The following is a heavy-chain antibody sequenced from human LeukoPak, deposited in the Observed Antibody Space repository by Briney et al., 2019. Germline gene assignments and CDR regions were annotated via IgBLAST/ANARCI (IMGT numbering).Heavy chain of an antibody. D-gene: IGHD6-19*01. J-gene: IGHJ3*01. Sequence: SETLSLTCSVSGGSISISGFNWNWIRQLPGKGLEWIGYTYNSGNTYYNPSFGSRVTISTDTSMNQFFLKSHSVTAADTAVYYCARSSGWRDAFDFWGRGTMVSVSS. CDR1: GGSISISGFN. V-gene: IGHV4-31*03. CDR3: ARSSGWRDAFDF. CDR2: TYNSGNT.